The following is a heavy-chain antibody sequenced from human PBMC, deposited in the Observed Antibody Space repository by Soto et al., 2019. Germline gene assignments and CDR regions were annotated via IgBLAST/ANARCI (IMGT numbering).Heavy chain of an antibody. CDR1: GYIFTSYG. J-gene: IGHJ6*02. V-gene: IGHV1-18*01. Sequence: ASVKVSCKAPGYIFTSYGISWVRQAPGQGLEWMGWISAYNGNTNYAQKLQGRVTMTTDTSTSTAYMELRSLRSDDTAVYYCARVGLNYYDSSGYPKVDYYYYYGMDVWGQGTTVTVSS. CDR2: ISAYNGNT. CDR3: ARVGLNYYDSSGYPKVDYYYYYGMDV. D-gene: IGHD3-22*01.